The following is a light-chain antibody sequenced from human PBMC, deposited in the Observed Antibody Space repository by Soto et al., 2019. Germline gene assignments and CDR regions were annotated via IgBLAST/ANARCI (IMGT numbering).Light chain of an antibody. J-gene: IGKJ5*01. V-gene: IGKV1-8*01. CDR3: QQYYSYPG. CDR2: AAS. CDR1: QGLSSY. Sequence: AIRMTQSPSSFSAATGDRVTITCRASQGLSSYLAWYQQKPGKAPKLLIYAASTLQSGVPSRFSGSGSGTDFTLTISCLQSEDFATYYCQQYYSYPGFGQGTRLQLK.